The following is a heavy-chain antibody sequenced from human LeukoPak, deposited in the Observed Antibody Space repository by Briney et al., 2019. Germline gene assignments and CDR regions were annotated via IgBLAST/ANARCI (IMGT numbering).Heavy chain of an antibody. CDR1: GYILTGYY. CDR3: ARDALRNRHWGAWFDP. D-gene: IGHD7-27*01. Sequence: SVKVSCKVSGYILTGYYMQWVRQAHGQGLEWVGWINPISGGTNNAQKFQGRVTMTRDTSISTAYMEQSRLRSDDTAVYYCARDALRNRHWGAWFDPWGQGTLVTVSS. CDR2: INPISGGT. J-gene: IGHJ5*02. V-gene: IGHV1-2*02.